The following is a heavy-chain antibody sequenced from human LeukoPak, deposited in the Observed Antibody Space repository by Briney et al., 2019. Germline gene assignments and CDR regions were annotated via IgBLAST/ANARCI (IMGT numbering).Heavy chain of an antibody. Sequence: GGPLRLPCAASGLPFSTYAMICAPQAPGKGLVCVTSIRRSCGSTFYAVCVKGRFTISRDNSKNTLYLKMKSLTAEDTAVYYCAKRPGVTGWGGQGTLVTVSS. CDR1: GLPFSTYA. V-gene: IGHV3-23*01. CDR3: AKRPGVTGW. CDR2: IRRSCGST. J-gene: IGHJ4*02. D-gene: IGHD2-21*02.